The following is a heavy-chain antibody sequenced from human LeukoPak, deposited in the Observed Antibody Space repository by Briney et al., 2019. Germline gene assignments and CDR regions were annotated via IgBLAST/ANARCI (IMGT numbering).Heavy chain of an antibody. J-gene: IGHJ4*02. CDR2: TRDRANSYTT. V-gene: IGHV3-72*01. Sequence: PGGSLRLSCAASGFTFNNYAMSWVRQAPGKGLEWVGRTRDRANSYTTEYAASVKDRFTFSRDDSKNSVYLQMNSLKTEDTAVYYCARVGNSGGYYYPLDYWGQGTLVTVSS. CDR3: ARVGNSGGYYYPLDY. CDR1: GFTFNNYA. D-gene: IGHD3-22*01.